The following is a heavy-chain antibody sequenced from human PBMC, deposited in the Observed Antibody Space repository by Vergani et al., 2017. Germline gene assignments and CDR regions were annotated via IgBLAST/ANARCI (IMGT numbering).Heavy chain of an antibody. Sequence: VQLVESGGGLVQPGRSLRLSCAAAGFPFSDYGVHWVRQAPGKGLEWVSVISYDGNKKNYADSVKGRFTISRDNSKNTLYLEMNALRAEDTAVYYCARDFLTRVTTLDYYYMGVWGKGTTVTVSS. CDR1: GFPFSDYG. CDR3: ARDFLTRVTTLDYYYMGV. CDR2: ISYDGNKK. J-gene: IGHJ6*03. D-gene: IGHD1-1*01. V-gene: IGHV3-30*03.